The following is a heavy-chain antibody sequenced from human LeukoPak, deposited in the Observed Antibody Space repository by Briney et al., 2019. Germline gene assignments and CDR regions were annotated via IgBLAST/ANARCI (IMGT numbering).Heavy chain of an antibody. Sequence: ASVKVSCKAFGYTFTSNYMHWVRQAPGQGPEWMGVISPSGGSTTYAQKFQGRVTLTRDMSTSTDYLDLSSLRSEDTAVYYCARDSGLDLLDAFDIWGQGTMVTVSS. CDR2: ISPSGGST. D-gene: IGHD6-19*01. V-gene: IGHV1-46*01. J-gene: IGHJ3*02. CDR1: GYTFTSNY. CDR3: ARDSGLDLLDAFDI.